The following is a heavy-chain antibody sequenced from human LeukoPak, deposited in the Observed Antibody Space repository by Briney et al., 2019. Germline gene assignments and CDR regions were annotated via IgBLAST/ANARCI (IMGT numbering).Heavy chain of an antibody. D-gene: IGHD3-10*01. J-gene: IGHJ4*02. CDR1: GGSFSGYY. Sequence: PSETLSLTCAVYGGSFSGYYWSWIRQPPGKGLEWIGEINHSGSTSYNPSLKSRVTISVDTSKNQFSLKLSSVTAADTAVYYCARSGIEEYYYGSGSYFGEFDYWGQGTLVTVSS. CDR3: ARSGIEEYYYGSGSYFGEFDY. CDR2: INHSGST. V-gene: IGHV4-34*01.